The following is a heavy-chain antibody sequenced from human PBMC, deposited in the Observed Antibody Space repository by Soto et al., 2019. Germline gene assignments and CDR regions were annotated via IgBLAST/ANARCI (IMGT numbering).Heavy chain of an antibody. Sequence: QVQLVQSGAEVKKPGSSAKVSCKASGGTFSSYAISWVRQAPGQGLEWMGGIIPILGTANYAQKFQGRVTITADESTSTAYMELSSLRSEDTAVYYCARLGTTVTTYWYFDLWGRGTLVTVSS. CDR1: GGTFSSYA. V-gene: IGHV1-69*01. J-gene: IGHJ2*01. CDR3: ARLGTTVTTYWYFDL. CDR2: IIPILGTA. D-gene: IGHD4-17*01.